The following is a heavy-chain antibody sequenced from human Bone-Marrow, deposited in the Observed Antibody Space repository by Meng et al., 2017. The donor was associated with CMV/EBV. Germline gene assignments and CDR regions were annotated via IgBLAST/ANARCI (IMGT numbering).Heavy chain of an antibody. CDR1: GGTFSSYG. D-gene: IGHD3-16*01. J-gene: IGHJ4*02. CDR3: ARDGSTPTIGAEDY. CDR2: ISAYNGNT. V-gene: IGHV1-18*01. Sequence: ASVKVSCKASGGTFSSYGISWVRQAPGQGLEWMGWISAYNGNTNYAQKLQGRVTMTTDTSTSTAYMELRSLRSDDTAVYYCARDGSTPTIGAEDYWGQGTLVTVSS.